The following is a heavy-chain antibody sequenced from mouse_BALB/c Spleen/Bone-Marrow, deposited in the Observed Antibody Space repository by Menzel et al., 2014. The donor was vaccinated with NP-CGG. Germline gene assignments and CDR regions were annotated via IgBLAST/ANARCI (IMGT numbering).Heavy chain of an antibody. CDR1: GYAFSNSW. CDR2: IYPGDGDT. Sequence: VQLQESGPELVKPGASVSISCKASGYAFSNSWMNWVKQRPGQGLEWIGRIYPGDGDTYYNGKFKGKATLTADKSSSTAYMQLSSLTSVDSAVYFCARSDGYRALDYWGQGTSVTVSS. D-gene: IGHD2-3*01. V-gene: IGHV1-82*01. J-gene: IGHJ4*01. CDR3: ARSDGYRALDY.